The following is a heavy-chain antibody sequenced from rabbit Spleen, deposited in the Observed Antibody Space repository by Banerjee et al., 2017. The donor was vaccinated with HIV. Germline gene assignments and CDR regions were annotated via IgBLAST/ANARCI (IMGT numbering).Heavy chain of an antibody. Sequence: QQQLEESGGGLVKPGGTLTLTCKASGIDFSGYWMCWVRQAPGKGLEWIACIYTGSSGSTYYASWAKGRFTISKTSSTTMTLQMTSLTAADTATYFCARDTSSSFSSYGMDLWGPGPLVTVS. J-gene: IGHJ6*01. CDR3: ARDTSSSFSSYGMDL. CDR1: GIDFSGYW. V-gene: IGHV1S45*01. CDR2: IYTGSSGST. D-gene: IGHD1-1*01.